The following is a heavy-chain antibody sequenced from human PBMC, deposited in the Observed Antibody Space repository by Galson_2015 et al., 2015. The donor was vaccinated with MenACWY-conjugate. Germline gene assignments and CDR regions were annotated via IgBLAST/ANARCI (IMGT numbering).Heavy chain of an antibody. CDR1: GFTFSTYW. CDR2: INNDGSST. CDR3: VRDNAAAPDLFDS. D-gene: IGHD6-25*01. J-gene: IGHJ4*02. V-gene: IGHV3-74*01. Sequence: SLRLSCAASGFTFSTYWMHWVRQAPGKGLVWVSHINNDGSSTNYADSVKGRFTISRDNAKNTLYLQMNSLRAKDTALYYCVRDNAAAPDLFDSWGQGTRVTVSS.